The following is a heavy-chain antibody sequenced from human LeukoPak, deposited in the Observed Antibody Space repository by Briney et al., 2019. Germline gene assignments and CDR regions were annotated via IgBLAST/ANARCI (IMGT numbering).Heavy chain of an antibody. CDR1: GFTFSNAW. CDR2: IISKTDGGTT. J-gene: IGHJ4*02. V-gene: IGHV3-15*01. CDR3: TTLKGPGYVRY. D-gene: IGHD5-12*01. Sequence: PGGSLRLSCAASGFTFSNAWMSWVRQAPGKGLEWVGRIISKTDGGTTDYAAPVKGRFTISRDDSKNTLYLQMNSLKTEDTAVYYCTTLKGPGYVRYWGQGTLVTVSS.